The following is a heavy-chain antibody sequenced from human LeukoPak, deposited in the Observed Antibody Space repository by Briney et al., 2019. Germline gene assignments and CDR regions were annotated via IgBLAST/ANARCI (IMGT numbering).Heavy chain of an antibody. J-gene: IGHJ6*03. V-gene: IGHV4-39*01. CDR1: GGSISSSSYY. CDR2: IYYSGST. D-gene: IGHD1-26*01. CDR3: ARVWWEHLSGYYYYMDV. Sequence: PSETLSLTCTVSGGSISSSSYYWGWIRQPPGKGLEWIGSIYYSGSTYYNPSLKSRVTISVDTSKNQFSLKLSSVTAADTAVYYCARVWWEHLSGYYYYMDVWGKGTTVTVSS.